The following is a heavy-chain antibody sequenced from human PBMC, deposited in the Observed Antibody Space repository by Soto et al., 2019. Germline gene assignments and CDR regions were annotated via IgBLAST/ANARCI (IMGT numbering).Heavy chain of an antibody. CDR1: GGSFSGYY. V-gene: IGHV4-34*01. CDR3: ARGRGGSGLLYYYYMDV. J-gene: IGHJ6*03. D-gene: IGHD6-19*01. CDR2: INHSGST. Sequence: SETLSLTCAVYGGSFSGYYWSWIRQPPGKGLEWIGEINHSGSTNYNPSLKSRVTISVDTSKNQFSLKLSSVTAADTAVYYCARGRGGSGLLYYYYMDVRGKGTTVTVSS.